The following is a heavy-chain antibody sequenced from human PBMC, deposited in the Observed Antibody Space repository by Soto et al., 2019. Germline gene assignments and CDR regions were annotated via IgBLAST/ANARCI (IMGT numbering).Heavy chain of an antibody. V-gene: IGHV1-3*01. D-gene: IGHD3-22*01. CDR2: INAGNGNT. J-gene: IGHJ4*02. CDR1: GYTLTTYA. CDR3: ARVEYYYDSSGSYFDY. Sequence: QVQLVQSGAEVKKPGASVKVSWKASGYTLTTYAMHWVRQAPGQRLEWMGWINAGNGNTKYSQKFQGRVTITRDTSASTAYMELSSLRSEDTAVYYCARVEYYYDSSGSYFDYWGQGTLVTVSS.